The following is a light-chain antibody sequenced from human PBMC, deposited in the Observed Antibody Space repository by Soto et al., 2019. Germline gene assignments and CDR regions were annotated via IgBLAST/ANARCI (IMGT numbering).Light chain of an antibody. CDR2: DVN. CDR3: ISYTGSSAYV. Sequence: QAVLTQPDSVSGSPGQSITISCTGTSSNLGGYNYVSWYQQHPGKAPTLIFYDVNNRPSVISNRFSGTKSGNTASLTISGLQAEDEADYYCISYTGSSAYVFGTGTKLTVL. CDR1: SSNLGGYNY. V-gene: IGLV2-14*01. J-gene: IGLJ1*01.